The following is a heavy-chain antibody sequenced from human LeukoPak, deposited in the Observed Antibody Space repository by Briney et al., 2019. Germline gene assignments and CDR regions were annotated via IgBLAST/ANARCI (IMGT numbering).Heavy chain of an antibody. V-gene: IGHV4-59*08. J-gene: IGHJ4*02. Sequence: SETLSLTCKVSGDSIRSDYWSWVRQPPGKGLEWMGNINYGGSTNYNPSLKGRVTILVDTSKNQISLRLTSVTATDTAVYYCARLDCSAGTCYNYWGQGTLVTVSS. CDR1: GDSIRSDY. CDR2: INYGGST. D-gene: IGHD2-15*01. CDR3: ARLDCSAGTCYNY.